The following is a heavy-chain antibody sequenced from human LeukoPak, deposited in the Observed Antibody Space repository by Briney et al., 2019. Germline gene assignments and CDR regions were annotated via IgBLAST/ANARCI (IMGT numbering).Heavy chain of an antibody. CDR1: GFTFSSYS. D-gene: IGHD6-19*01. Sequence: GGSLRLSCAASGFTFSSYSMNWVRQAPGKGLEWVSYISSSTSTIYYADSVKGRFTISRDNSKNTLYLQMNSLRAEDTAVYYCAKGAVAGSLNPIDYWGQGTLVTVSS. CDR2: ISSSTSTI. V-gene: IGHV3-48*01. CDR3: AKGAVAGSLNPIDY. J-gene: IGHJ4*02.